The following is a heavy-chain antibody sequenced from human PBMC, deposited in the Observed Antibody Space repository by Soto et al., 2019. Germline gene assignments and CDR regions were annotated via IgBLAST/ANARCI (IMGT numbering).Heavy chain of an antibody. CDR1: GFSLSTSGVG. Sequence: QITLKESGPTLVKPTQTLTLTCTFSGFSLSTSGVGVDWIRQPPGKALEWLALIYWDDDKRYSPSLKSRLTITKDTSKNQVVLTMTNMDPVDTAPYYCAHVYGGYDNFDYWGQGTLVTVSS. D-gene: IGHD5-12*01. V-gene: IGHV2-5*02. J-gene: IGHJ4*02. CDR3: AHVYGGYDNFDY. CDR2: IYWDDDK.